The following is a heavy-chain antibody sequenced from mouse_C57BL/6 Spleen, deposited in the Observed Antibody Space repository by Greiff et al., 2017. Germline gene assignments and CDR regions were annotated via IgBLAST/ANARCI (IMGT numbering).Heavy chain of an antibody. Sequence: DVMLVESGGGLVKPGGSLKLSCAASGFTFSDYGMHWVRQAPEKGLAWVAYISSGSSTIYYADTVKGRFTISRDNAKNTLFLQMTSLRSEDTAMYYCARRYYGNPYWYFDVWGTGTTVTVSS. D-gene: IGHD2-1*01. CDR2: ISSGSSTI. CDR1: GFTFSDYG. J-gene: IGHJ1*03. CDR3: ARRYYGNPYWYFDV. V-gene: IGHV5-17*01.